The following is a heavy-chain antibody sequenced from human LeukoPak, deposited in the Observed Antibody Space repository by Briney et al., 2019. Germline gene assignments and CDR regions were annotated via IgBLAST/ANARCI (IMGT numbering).Heavy chain of an antibody. CDR1: GFTFSSYD. J-gene: IGHJ3*02. D-gene: IGHD3-10*01. CDR3: ARRGLGYYGSGDAFDI. Sequence: PGGSLRLSCAASGFTFSSYDMHWVRQATGKGLEWVSAIGTAGDTYYPGSVKGRFTISRENAKNSLYLQMNSLRAGDTAVYYCARRGLGYYGSGDAFDIWGQGTMVTVSS. V-gene: IGHV3-13*01. CDR2: IGTAGDT.